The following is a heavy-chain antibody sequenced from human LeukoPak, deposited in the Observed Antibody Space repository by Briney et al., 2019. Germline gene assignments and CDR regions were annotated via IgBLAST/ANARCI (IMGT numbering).Heavy chain of an antibody. CDR1: GGTFSSYA. V-gene: IGHV1-69*05. J-gene: IGHJ5*02. D-gene: IGHD3-22*01. Sequence: SVKVSCKASGGTFSSYAISWVRQAPGQWLEWMGKIIPIFGTANYAQKFQGRVTITTDESTSTAYMELSSLRSEDTAVYYCARASALDSSGYWFDPWGQGTLVTVSS. CDR2: IIPIFGTA. CDR3: ARASALDSSGYWFDP.